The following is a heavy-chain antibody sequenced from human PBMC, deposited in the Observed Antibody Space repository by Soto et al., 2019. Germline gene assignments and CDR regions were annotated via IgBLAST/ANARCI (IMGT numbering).Heavy chain of an antibody. CDR2: ISAYNGNT. CDR3: ARRGRWWPGAYFDY. CDR1: GYTFTSYG. Sequence: QVQLVQSGAEVKKPGASVKVSCKASGYTFTSYGISWVRQAPGQGLEWMGWISAYNGNTNYAQKLQGRVTMTTHTSTRIGYMEVRGLRSDVTAVYYCARRGRWWPGAYFDYWGQGTLVTVSS. V-gene: IGHV1-18*01. J-gene: IGHJ4*02. D-gene: IGHD2-15*01.